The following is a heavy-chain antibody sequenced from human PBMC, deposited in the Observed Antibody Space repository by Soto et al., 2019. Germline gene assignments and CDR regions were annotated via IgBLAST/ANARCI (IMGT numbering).Heavy chain of an antibody. CDR3: TTYNGDHNFNH. Sequence: QVQLVQSGAEVKKPGASVKVSCKVSGYTLNEVAMHWVRQAPGKGLEWLGGFDPDEAETIYAQHFQGRVTMAEDKSTDPGYMELSSLRSEDTALYFGTTYNGDHNFNHWGQGTLVTVSP. J-gene: IGHJ5*02. D-gene: IGHD4-17*01. CDR2: FDPDEAET. CDR1: GYTLNEVA. V-gene: IGHV1-24*01.